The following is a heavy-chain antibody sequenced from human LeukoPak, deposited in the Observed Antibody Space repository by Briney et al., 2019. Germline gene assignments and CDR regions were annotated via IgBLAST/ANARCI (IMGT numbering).Heavy chain of an antibody. CDR3: AKTMVRGVIGYFDY. CDR1: GFIFRRYG. CDR2: ISGSGGST. V-gene: IGHV3-23*01. Sequence: GGPLTLLCAVSGFIFRRYGMSWVRQAPGNGLEPASAISGSGGSTYYADSVKGRFTISRDNSKNTLCLQMNSLRAEDTAVYYCAKTMVRGVIGYFDYWGQGTLVTVSS. J-gene: IGHJ4*02. D-gene: IGHD3-10*01.